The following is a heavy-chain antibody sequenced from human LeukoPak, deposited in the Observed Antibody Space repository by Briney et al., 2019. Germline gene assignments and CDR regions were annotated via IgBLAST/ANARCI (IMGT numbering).Heavy chain of an antibody. CDR3: ARDSFATMVRGSPMWAFDI. CDR1: GGSISSTNYY. CDR2: IYFNGNT. D-gene: IGHD3-10*01. J-gene: IGHJ3*02. V-gene: IGHV4-39*07. Sequence: SETLSLTCTVSGGSISSTNYYWGWIRQPPGKGLEWIGSIYFNGNTYYNPSLKSRVTISVDTSKNQFSLKLSSVTAADTAVYYCARDSFATMVRGSPMWAFDIWGQGTMVTVSS.